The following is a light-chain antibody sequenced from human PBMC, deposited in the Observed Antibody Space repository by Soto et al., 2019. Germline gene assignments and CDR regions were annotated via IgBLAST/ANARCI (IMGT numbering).Light chain of an antibody. CDR1: QSISDF. CDR2: AAS. Sequence: DIQMTQSPYSLSASVGDRDTITCRASQSISDFLNWYQQKPGKAPKLLIYAASTLQSGVPSRFSGSGSGTDFTLTISSLEPEDFATYYCQQTYSTPPTFGQGTKV. J-gene: IGKJ1*01. V-gene: IGKV1-39*01. CDR3: QQTYSTPPT.